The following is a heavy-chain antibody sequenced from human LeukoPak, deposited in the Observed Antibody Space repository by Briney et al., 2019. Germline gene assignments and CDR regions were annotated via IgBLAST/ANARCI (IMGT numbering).Heavy chain of an antibody. J-gene: IGHJ5*02. D-gene: IGHD3-10*01. CDR1: GDSISYFY. V-gene: IGHV4-4*07. CDR2: ISGSGST. Sequence: PSETLSLTCSVSGDSISYFYWSWIRQAAGKGLEWIGRISGSGSTDYNASLKSRVTMSVDTSKNQLSLKVISVTAADTAVYYCARDPRGEENWFDPWGQGTLVTVSS. CDR3: ARDPRGEENWFDP.